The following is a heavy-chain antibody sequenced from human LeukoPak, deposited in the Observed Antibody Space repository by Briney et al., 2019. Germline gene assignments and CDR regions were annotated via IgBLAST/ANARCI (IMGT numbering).Heavy chain of an antibody. V-gene: IGHV4-39*01. CDR1: GGSISSSSYY. D-gene: IGHD4-23*01. Sequence: SETLSLTCTVSGGSISSSSYYWGCIRQPPGKGLECIGSIYYSGSTYYNPSLKSRVTISVDTSKNQFSLKLSSVTAADTAVYYCARRWYGGHSGLGAFDIWGQGTMVTVSS. CDR2: IYYSGST. CDR3: ARRWYGGHSGLGAFDI. J-gene: IGHJ3*02.